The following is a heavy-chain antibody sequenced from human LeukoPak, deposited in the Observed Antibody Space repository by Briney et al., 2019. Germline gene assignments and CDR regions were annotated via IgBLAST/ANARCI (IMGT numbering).Heavy chain of an antibody. CDR3: AKLARDCSSTSCYISY. Sequence: PGGPLRLSCAASGFTFSSYAMSWVRQAPGKGLEWVSAISGSGGSTYYADSVKGRFTISRDNSKNTLYLQMNSLRAEDTAVYYCAKLARDCSSTSCYISYWGQGTLVTVSS. J-gene: IGHJ4*02. V-gene: IGHV3-23*01. CDR2: ISGSGGST. D-gene: IGHD2-2*02. CDR1: GFTFSSYA.